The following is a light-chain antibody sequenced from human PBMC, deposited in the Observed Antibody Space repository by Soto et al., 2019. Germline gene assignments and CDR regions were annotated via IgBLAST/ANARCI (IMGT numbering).Light chain of an antibody. CDR1: QSISSW. V-gene: IGKV1-5*03. J-gene: IGKJ4*01. CDR3: QQYHSHSLT. CDR2: LAS. Sequence: DIQMTQSPSTLSASVGDRVTITCRASQSISSWLAWYQQKPGKAPKLLIFLASSLESGVASRFSGSGSGTEFTLTISSLQPDDFATYYCQQYHSHSLTFGRGTKVEIK.